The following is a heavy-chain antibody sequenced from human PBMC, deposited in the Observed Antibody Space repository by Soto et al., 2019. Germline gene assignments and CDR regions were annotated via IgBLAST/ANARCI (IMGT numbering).Heavy chain of an antibody. J-gene: IGHJ4*02. Sequence: ASVKVSCKASGGTFSSYAISWVRQAPGQGLEWMGGIIPIFGTANYAQKFQGRVTITADESTSTAYMELSSLRSEDTAVYYCARVIFYYDSSGYYYDGYFDYWGQGTLVTVSS. CDR3: ARVIFYYDSSGYYYDGYFDY. D-gene: IGHD3-22*01. V-gene: IGHV1-69*13. CDR2: IIPIFGTA. CDR1: GGTFSSYA.